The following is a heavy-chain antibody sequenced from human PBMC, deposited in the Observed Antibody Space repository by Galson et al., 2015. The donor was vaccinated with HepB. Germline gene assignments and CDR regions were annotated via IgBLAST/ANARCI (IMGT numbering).Heavy chain of an antibody. D-gene: IGHD3-22*01. CDR1: GYTFTGYY. J-gene: IGHJ3*02. Sequence: SVKVSCKASGYTFTGYYMHWVRQAPGQGLEWMGWINPNSGGTNYAQKFQGRVTMTRDTSISTAYMELSRLRSDDTAVYYCAIFTMIVVVKPVVAFDIWGQGTMVTVSS. V-gene: IGHV1-2*02. CDR3: AIFTMIVVVKPVVAFDI. CDR2: INPNSGGT.